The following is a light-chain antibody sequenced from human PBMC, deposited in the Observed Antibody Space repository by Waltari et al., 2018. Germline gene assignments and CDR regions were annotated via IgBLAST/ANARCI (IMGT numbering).Light chain of an antibody. CDR1: QSVSNN. CDR3: QQYNNWPLYT. V-gene: IGKV3-15*01. J-gene: IGKJ2*01. Sequence: EAMMTQSPATLSVSPGYRATLSCRASQSVSNNVAWFQQNPGQAPSLLIYDASTRATGVPARFSGSGSGTEFTLTISSLQTEDFAVYYCQQYNNWPLYTFGQGTKLEIK. CDR2: DAS.